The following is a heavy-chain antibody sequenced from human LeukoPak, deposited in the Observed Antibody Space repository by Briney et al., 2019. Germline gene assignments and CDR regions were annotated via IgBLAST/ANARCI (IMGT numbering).Heavy chain of an antibody. V-gene: IGHV1-2*06. J-gene: IGHJ4*02. CDR2: INPNRGGT. CDR3: ARGGPSATIFGGADY. Sequence: GASVKVSCKASGYTFTGYYMHWVRQAPGQGREWMGRINPNRGGTNYAQKFQGRVTMTRDTSISTAYMELSRLRSDVTAVYYCARGGPSATIFGGADYWGQGTLVTVSS. D-gene: IGHD3-3*01. CDR1: GYTFTGYY.